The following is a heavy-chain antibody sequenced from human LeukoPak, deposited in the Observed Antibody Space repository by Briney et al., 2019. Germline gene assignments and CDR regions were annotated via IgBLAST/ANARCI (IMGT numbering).Heavy chain of an antibody. CDR1: GGSISSSSYY. CDR3: ANCVGVPY. Sequence: PSETLSLTCTVSGGSISSSSYYWGWIRQPPGRGLEWIGSIYYNGVTYYTPSLRSRVSISVDTPKNQFFLKLRSVTAADTAVYYCANCVGVPYWGQGTLVTVSS. V-gene: IGHV4-39*01. CDR2: IYYNGVT. J-gene: IGHJ4*02. D-gene: IGHD1-26*01.